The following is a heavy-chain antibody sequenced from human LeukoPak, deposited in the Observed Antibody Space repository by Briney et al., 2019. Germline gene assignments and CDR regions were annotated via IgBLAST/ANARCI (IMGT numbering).Heavy chain of an antibody. CDR3: ARDSSIANYYYYYGMDV. CDR1: GGSISSGGYY. Sequence: SQTLSLTCTVSGGSISSGGYYCSWIRQHPGKGLEWIGYIYYSGSTYYNPSLKSRVTISVDTSKNQFSLKLSSVTAADTAVYYCARDSSIANYYYYYGMDVWGQGTTVTVSS. V-gene: IGHV4-31*03. J-gene: IGHJ6*02. CDR2: IYYSGST.